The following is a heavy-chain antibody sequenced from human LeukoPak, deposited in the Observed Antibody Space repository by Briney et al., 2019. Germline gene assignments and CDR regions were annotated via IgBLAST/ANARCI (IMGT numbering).Heavy chain of an antibody. D-gene: IGHD6-13*01. CDR2: ISYDGSNK. CDR3: ARETAAGTGKYYFDY. V-gene: IGHV3-30-3*01. CDR1: GFTFSSYA. J-gene: IGHJ4*02. Sequence: PGRSLRLSCAASGFTFSSYAMHWVRQAPGKGLEWVAVISYDGSNKYYADSVKGRFTISRDNSKNTLYLQMNSLRAEDTAVYYCARETAAGTGKYYFDYWGQGTLVTVSS.